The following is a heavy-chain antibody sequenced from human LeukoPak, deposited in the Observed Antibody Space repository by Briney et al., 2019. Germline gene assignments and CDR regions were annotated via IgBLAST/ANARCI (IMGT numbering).Heavy chain of an antibody. D-gene: IGHD3-22*01. CDR3: AKAGKVASSGYYYFDY. J-gene: IGHJ4*02. Sequence: GGSLRLSCAASGFTFSSYGMHWVRQAPGEGLEWVAVIWYDGSNKYYADSVKGRFTISRDNSKNTLYLQLNSLKAEDTAVYYCAKAGKVASSGYYYFDYWGQGTLVTVSS. V-gene: IGHV3-33*06. CDR2: IWYDGSNK. CDR1: GFTFSSYG.